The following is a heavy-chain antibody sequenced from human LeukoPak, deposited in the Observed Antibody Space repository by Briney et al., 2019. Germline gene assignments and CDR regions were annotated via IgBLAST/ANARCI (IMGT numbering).Heavy chain of an antibody. Sequence: GGSLRLSCAASGFNFDDYNMHWVRQAPGKGLEWVSLITWNGDSTYYADSVEGRFTISRDNSKNSLCLQMNSLRTEDTALYFCAKDKWLRGYYYYYMDVWGKGTTVTVSS. J-gene: IGHJ6*03. CDR1: GFNFDDYN. V-gene: IGHV3-43*01. CDR2: ITWNGDST. CDR3: AKDKWLRGYYYYYMDV. D-gene: IGHD5-12*01.